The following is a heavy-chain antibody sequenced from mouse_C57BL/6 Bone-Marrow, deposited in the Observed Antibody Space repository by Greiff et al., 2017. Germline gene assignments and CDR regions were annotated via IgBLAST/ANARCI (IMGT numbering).Heavy chain of an antibody. J-gene: IGHJ4*01. CDR1: GYTFTSYW. D-gene: IGHD1-1*01. Sequence: QVQLQQPGAELVKPGASVKLSCKASGYTFTSYWMHWVKQRPGRGLEWIGRIDPNSGGTKYNEKFKSKATMTVVKPATTAYMQLSSLTSEDSAVYYCAREDITTVVATPYYYAMDYWGQGTSVTVSS. V-gene: IGHV1-72*01. CDR3: AREDITTVVATPYYYAMDY. CDR2: IDPNSGGT.